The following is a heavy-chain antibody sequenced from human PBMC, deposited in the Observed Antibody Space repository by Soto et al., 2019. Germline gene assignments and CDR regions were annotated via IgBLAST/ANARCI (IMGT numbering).Heavy chain of an antibody. CDR1: GFTVSSNY. CDR2: IYSGGST. D-gene: IGHD6-6*01. J-gene: IGHJ4*02. Sequence: GGSLRLSCAASGFTVSSNYMSWVRQAPGKGLEWVSVIYSGGSTYYADSVKGRFTISRDNSKKTLYLQMNSLRAEDTAVYYCARASGYSSSYFDYWGQGTLVTVSS. V-gene: IGHV3-53*01. CDR3: ARASGYSSSYFDY.